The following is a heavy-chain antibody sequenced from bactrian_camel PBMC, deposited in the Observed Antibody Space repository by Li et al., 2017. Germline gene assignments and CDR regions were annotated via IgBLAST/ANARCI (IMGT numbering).Heavy chain of an antibody. D-gene: IGHD1*01. CDR3: AAGWSFGVGTLLRRHYNY. Sequence: HVQLVESGGGSVQAGGSLRLSCAVSRYTYSNYYMAWFRQAPGKEREKVAYFSSNGTTSYSDSVKGRFTISQDNAKNTVYLQVNSLKSEDTAMYYCAAGWSFGVGTLLRRHYNYWGQGTQVTVS. CDR1: RYTYSNYY. V-gene: IGHV3S53*01. CDR2: FSSNGTT. J-gene: IGHJ4*01.